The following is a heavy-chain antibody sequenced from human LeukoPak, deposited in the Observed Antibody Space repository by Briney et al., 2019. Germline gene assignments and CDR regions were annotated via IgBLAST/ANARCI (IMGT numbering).Heavy chain of an antibody. CDR2: INWSDGNT. CDR3: ARDGGEYRFLEWLSPPYMDV. D-gene: IGHD3-3*01. CDR1: GFTFDDYG. J-gene: IGHJ6*03. Sequence: GGSLRLSCAASGFTFDDYGMSWVRQAPGKGLEWVSSINWSDGNTGYADSVKGRFTISRDNAKNSLYLQMNSLRVEDTALYYCARDGGEYRFLEWLSPPYMDVWGKGTTVTVSS. V-gene: IGHV3-20*04.